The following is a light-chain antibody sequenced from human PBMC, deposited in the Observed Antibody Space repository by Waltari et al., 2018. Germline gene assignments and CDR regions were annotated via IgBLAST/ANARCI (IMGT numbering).Light chain of an antibody. CDR3: QQDYSTPRT. CDR2: WAS. J-gene: IGKJ4*01. CDR1: QNVLYSSNNKYY. V-gene: IGKV4-1*01. Sequence: DIVMTHPPASLPVSLGERATINCKSSQNVLYSSNNKYYLAWYQQKPGQPPKLLIYWASTLESGVPDRFSGSGSGTDFTLTISSLQAEDVAVYYCQQDYSTPRTFGGGTKVEIK.